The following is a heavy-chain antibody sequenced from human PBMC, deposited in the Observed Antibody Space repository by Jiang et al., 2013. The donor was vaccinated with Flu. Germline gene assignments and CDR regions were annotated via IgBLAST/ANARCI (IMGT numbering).Heavy chain of an antibody. D-gene: IGHD6-19*01. CDR3: ARAAYSSGWYSFDY. CDR2: TYYRSKWYN. CDR1: SVSSNSAA. J-gene: IGHJ4*02. V-gene: IGHV6-1*01. Sequence: SVSSNSAAWNWIRQSPSRGLDGGLGRTYYRSKWYNDYAVSVKSRITINPDTSKNQFSLQLNSVTPEDTAVYYCARAAYSSGWYSFDYWGQGTLVTVSS.